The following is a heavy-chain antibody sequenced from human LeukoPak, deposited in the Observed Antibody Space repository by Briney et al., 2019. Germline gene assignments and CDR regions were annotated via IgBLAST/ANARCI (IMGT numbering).Heavy chain of an antibody. V-gene: IGHV4-4*07. J-gene: IGHJ3*01. CDR1: GGSISGSY. D-gene: IGHD3-22*01. CDR3: ARIRDNSGFYLSAFDV. CDR2: ISASGST. Sequence: SGTLSLTCTVSGGSISGSYWTWIRQPAGRGLEWIGRISASGSTNYNPSLKSRVTMSLDTSKNHFSLNLTSVTAADTAVYSCARIRDNSGFYLSAFDVWGQGTMVTVSS.